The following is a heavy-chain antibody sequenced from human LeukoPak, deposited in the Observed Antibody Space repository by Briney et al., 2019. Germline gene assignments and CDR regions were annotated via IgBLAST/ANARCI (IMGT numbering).Heavy chain of an antibody. J-gene: IGHJ4*02. D-gene: IGHD1-26*01. CDR1: GYIFTTYW. CDR2: IYPGDSDA. Sequence: GESLQISCQGSGYIFTTYWIAWVRQMPGKGLEWMGIIYPGDSDARYSPSFQGQVTISADKSISTAYLQWSGLKASDTAMYYCARRSGTYGSNDYWGQGTLVTVSS. V-gene: IGHV5-51*01. CDR3: ARRSGTYGSNDY.